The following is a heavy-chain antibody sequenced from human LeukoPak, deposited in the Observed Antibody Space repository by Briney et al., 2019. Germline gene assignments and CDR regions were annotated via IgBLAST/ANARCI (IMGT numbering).Heavy chain of an antibody. D-gene: IGHD2-2*02. V-gene: IGHV3-15*01. CDR1: GFFFTNAW. J-gene: IGHJ4*02. CDR2: IKRKSDGATT. CDR3: TTGGLGIVVVPPAITADY. Sequence: GGSLRLSCAASGFFFTNAWMSWVRQAPGKGVGWVGRIKRKSDGATTDYAAPVKGTLAISRDDSKNTLFSHMTSLKTEDTAVYYCTTGGLGIVVVPPAITADYWGQGTLVTVSS.